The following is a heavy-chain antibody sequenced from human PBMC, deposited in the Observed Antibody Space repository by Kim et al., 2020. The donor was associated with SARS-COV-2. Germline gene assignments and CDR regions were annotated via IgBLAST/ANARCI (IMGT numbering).Heavy chain of an antibody. CDR3: AKDTRKKAAAAAINYFDY. Sequence: GGSLRLSCAASGFTFSSYAMSWVRQAPGKGLEWVSAISGSGGSTYYADSVKGRFTISRDNSKNTLYLQMNSLRAEDTAVYYCAKDTRKKAAAAAINYFDYWGQGTLVTVSS. CDR1: GFTFSSYA. D-gene: IGHD6-13*01. J-gene: IGHJ4*02. V-gene: IGHV3-23*01. CDR2: ISGSGGST.